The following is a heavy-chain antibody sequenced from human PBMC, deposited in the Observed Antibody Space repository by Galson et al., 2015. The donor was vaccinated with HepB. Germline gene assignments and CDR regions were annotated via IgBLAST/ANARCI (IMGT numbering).Heavy chain of an antibody. CDR1: GFTFRTFG. D-gene: IGHD6-25*01. CDR3: AKDLAAGILNPYYYYGMDV. CDR2: ISYDGSRQ. Sequence: SLRLSCAASGFTFRTFGMHWVRQAPGKGLEWVAVISYDGSRQYYADSVKGRFTISRDYSKITLHLQMNSLRDEDTAVYYCAKDLAAGILNPYYYYGMDVWGQGTTVTVSS. J-gene: IGHJ6*02. V-gene: IGHV3-30*18.